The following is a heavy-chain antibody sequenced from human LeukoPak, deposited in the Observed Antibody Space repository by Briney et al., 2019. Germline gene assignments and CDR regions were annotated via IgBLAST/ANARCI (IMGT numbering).Heavy chain of an antibody. CDR3: VKDKGYSSGWPFDY. Sequence: PGGSLRLSCAASGFTFSSYAMSWVRQAPGKGLEWVSAISGSGGSTYYADSVKGRFTISRDNSKNTLYLQMNSLRAEDTAVYYCVKDKGYSSGWPFDYWGQGTLVTVSS. CDR1: GFTFSSYA. CDR2: ISGSGGST. J-gene: IGHJ4*02. V-gene: IGHV3-23*01. D-gene: IGHD6-19*01.